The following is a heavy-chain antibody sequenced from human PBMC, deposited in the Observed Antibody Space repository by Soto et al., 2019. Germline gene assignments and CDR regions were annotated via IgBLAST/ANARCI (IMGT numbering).Heavy chain of an antibody. CDR3: ARVGGYCSSTSCYRWFDP. Sequence: QFQLVQSGAEVKKPGASVKVSCKASGYTFTTYDISWVRQAPGQGLEWMGWISAYNGNTNYAQKLQGRVTMTTDTTTSTADMELRSLRSDDTAVYYCARVGGYCSSTSCYRWFDPWGQGTLVTVSS. CDR2: ISAYNGNT. V-gene: IGHV1-18*04. D-gene: IGHD2-2*01. CDR1: GYTFTTYD. J-gene: IGHJ5*02.